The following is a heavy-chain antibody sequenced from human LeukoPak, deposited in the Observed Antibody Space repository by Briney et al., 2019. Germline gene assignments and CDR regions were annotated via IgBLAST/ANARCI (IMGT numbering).Heavy chain of an antibody. CDR3: ARERTTVLDP. J-gene: IGHJ5*02. V-gene: IGHV4-34*01. CDR2: INHSGST. D-gene: IGHD4-17*01. Sequence: PSETLSLTCAVYGGSFSGYYWSWIRQPPGKGLEWIGEINHSGSTNYNPSLKSRVTISVDTSKNQFSPKLSSVTAADTAVYYCARERTTVLDPWGQGTLVTVSS. CDR1: GGSFSGYY.